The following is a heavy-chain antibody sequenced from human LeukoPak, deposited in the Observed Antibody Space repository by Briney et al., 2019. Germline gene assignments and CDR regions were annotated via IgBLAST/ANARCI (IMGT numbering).Heavy chain of an antibody. Sequence: GGSLRLSCTAAGFTFSNDWMHWVRQAPGKGLEWVSRTKSDGSGTNYADSVKGRFTISRDNAQNTLYLQMNNLGVDDTAVYYCARALVTRLGAFDIWGQGTMVIVFS. J-gene: IGHJ3*02. CDR3: ARALVTRLGAFDI. D-gene: IGHD1-26*01. CDR2: TKSDGSGT. V-gene: IGHV3-74*01. CDR1: GFTFSNDW.